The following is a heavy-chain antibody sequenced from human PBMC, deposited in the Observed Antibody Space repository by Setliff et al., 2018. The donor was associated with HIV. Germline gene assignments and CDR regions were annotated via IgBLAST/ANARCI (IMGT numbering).Heavy chain of an antibody. J-gene: IGHJ4*02. CDR1: GFIFSNYW. V-gene: IGHV3-48*04. CDR2: ITGSGSRI. Sequence: PGGSLRLSCAASGFIFSNYWMNWVRQAPGKGLEWVSYITGSGSRIYYADSVKGRFTISRDNAKNSVYLQMNSLRAEDTAVYYCARDEATGGVDYWGQGTLVTVSS. D-gene: IGHD3-16*01. CDR3: ARDEATGGVDY.